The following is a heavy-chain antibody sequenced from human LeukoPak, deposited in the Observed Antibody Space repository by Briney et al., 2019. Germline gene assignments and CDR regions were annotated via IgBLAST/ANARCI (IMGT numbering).Heavy chain of an antibody. CDR3: ARGGAATGNFDY. J-gene: IGHJ4*02. D-gene: IGHD2-15*01. CDR2: IYHSGST. V-gene: IGHV4-38-2*01. Sequence: SEAPSLPCAVSGYSISSGYFWVWIPQPPGEGLEWIGSIYHSGSTYYNPSLKSRVTISVDTSKNQFSLKLSSVTAADTAVYYCARGGAATGNFDYWGQGTLVTVSS. CDR1: GYSISSGYF.